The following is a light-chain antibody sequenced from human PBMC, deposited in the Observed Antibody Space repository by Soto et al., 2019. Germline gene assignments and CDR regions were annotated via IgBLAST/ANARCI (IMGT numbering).Light chain of an antibody. J-gene: IGKJ5*01. CDR3: QQYGRLTLK. CDR1: QSVITQ. CDR2: GAS. V-gene: IGKV3-20*01. Sequence: IAFNLSPGTLSSSTLYTATLSFRASQSVITQLAWYQQKPGQAPRLIIHGASSRATGVPDRITGSGSGTDFTLTISRLEPEDFAVYYCQQYGRLTLKFAEGTRLEIK.